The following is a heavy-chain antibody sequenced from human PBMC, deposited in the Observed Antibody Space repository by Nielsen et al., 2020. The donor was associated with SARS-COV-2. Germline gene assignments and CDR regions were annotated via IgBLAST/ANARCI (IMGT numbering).Heavy chain of an antibody. CDR2: IFSNDEK. Sequence: SGPTLVKPTETLTLTCTVSGFSLSNARMGVSWIRQPPGKALEWLAHIFSNDEKSYSTSLKSRLTISKDTSKSQVVLTMTNMDPVDTATYYCARTSGLGQLYYYYYGMDVWGQGTTVTVSS. CDR1: GFSLSNARMG. V-gene: IGHV2-26*01. D-gene: IGHD1-26*01. J-gene: IGHJ6*02. CDR3: ARTSGLGQLYYYYYGMDV.